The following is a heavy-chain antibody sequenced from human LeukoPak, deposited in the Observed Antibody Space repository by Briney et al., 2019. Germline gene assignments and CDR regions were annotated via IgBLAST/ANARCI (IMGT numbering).Heavy chain of an antibody. CDR2: IYYSGST. V-gene: IGHV4-39*01. CDR3: ARHMRAVAGIYYYGMDV. J-gene: IGHJ6*02. CDR1: GGSISSSSYY. Sequence: SETLSLTCTVSGGSISSSSYYWGWIRQPPGKGLEWIGRIYYSGSTYYTPSLKSRVTISVDTSKNHFSLKLSSVTAADTAVYYCARHMRAVAGIYYYGMDVWGQGTTVTVSS. D-gene: IGHD6-19*01.